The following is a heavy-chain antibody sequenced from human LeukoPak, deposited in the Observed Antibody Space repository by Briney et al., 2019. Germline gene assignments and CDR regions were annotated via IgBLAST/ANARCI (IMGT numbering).Heavy chain of an antibody. Sequence: PGGSLRLSCAASGFTFSSYSVNWVRQAPGKGLEWVSCISSSSGTIYYADSVEGRFTISRDNAKYSLYLQMNSLRAEDTAVYYCARDDPHWPRNFDYWGQGTLVTVSS. CDR2: ISSSSGTI. CDR3: ARDDPHWPRNFDY. J-gene: IGHJ4*02. V-gene: IGHV3-48*04. CDR1: GFTFSSYS.